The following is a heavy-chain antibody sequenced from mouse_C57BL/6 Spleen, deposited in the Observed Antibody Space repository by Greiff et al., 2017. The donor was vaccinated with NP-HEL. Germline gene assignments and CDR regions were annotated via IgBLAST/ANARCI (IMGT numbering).Heavy chain of an antibody. J-gene: IGHJ2*01. D-gene: IGHD4-1*01. Sequence: VQLQQSGAELVKPGASVKLSCKASGYTFTSYWMQWVKQRPGQGLEWIGEIDPSDSYTNYNQKFKGKATLTVDTSSSTAYMQLSSLTSEDSAVYYCERRTGYYFDYWGQGTTLTVSS. CDR3: ERRTGYYFDY. CDR1: GYTFTSYW. CDR2: IDPSDSYT. V-gene: IGHV1-50*01.